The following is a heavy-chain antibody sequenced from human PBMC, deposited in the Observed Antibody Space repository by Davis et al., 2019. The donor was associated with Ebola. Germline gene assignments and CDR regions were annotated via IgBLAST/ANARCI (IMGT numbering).Heavy chain of an antibody. CDR3: NSQTTVTDY. Sequence: GESLKISCAASGFTFSGSAMHWVRQASGKGLEWVGRIRSKANSYATAYAASVKGRFTISRDDSKNTAYLQMNSLKTEDTAVYYCNSQTTVTDYWGQGTLVTVSS. J-gene: IGHJ4*02. CDR1: GFTFSGSA. D-gene: IGHD4-17*01. V-gene: IGHV3-73*01. CDR2: IRSKANSYAT.